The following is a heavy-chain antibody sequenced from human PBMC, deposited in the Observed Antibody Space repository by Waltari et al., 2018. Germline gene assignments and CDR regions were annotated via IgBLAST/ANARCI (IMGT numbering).Heavy chain of an antibody. D-gene: IGHD3-10*01. Sequence: QAQLHQWGAGLLKPSETLSLTCAVSGGSFRGYFWSWIRQSPGKVLEWIGEINREGTANYNPSLKSRVGMSVDTIKSQISLSLSSVTAADAAVYYCARVGDYHGSGRFGLDVWGRGTRVTVSS. CDR2: INREGTA. J-gene: IGHJ6*02. CDR3: ARVGDYHGSGRFGLDV. V-gene: IGHV4-34*01. CDR1: GGSFRGYF.